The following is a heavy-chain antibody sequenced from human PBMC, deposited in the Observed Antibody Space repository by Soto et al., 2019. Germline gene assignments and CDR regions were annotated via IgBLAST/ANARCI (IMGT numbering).Heavy chain of an antibody. J-gene: IGHJ5*02. CDR1: GGSIRRSSYF. D-gene: IGHD3-3*01. V-gene: IGHV4-39*01. CDR3: ARQENFWAGWGGWLDP. CDR2: ISSTGTT. Sequence: SETLSLTCTVSGGSIRRSSYFWGWIRQSPGKGLEWIGAISSTGTTYHSPALRSRVTVSVDTSKNQFSLKLNSLTAADTSVYYCARQENFWAGWGGWLDPWGQGTLVTVSS.